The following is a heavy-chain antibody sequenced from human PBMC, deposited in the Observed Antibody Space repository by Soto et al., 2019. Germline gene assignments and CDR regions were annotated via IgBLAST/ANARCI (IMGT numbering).Heavy chain of an antibody. Sequence: GESLKISCKGSGYSFTSYWIGWVRQMPGKGLEWMGIIYPGDSDTRYSPSFQGQVTISADKSISTAYLQWSSLKASDTAMYYCAIHKIEGYCSGGSCYGAFDIWGQGTMVTVSS. CDR3: AIHKIEGYCSGGSCYGAFDI. V-gene: IGHV5-51*01. J-gene: IGHJ3*02. D-gene: IGHD2-15*01. CDR2: IYPGDSDT. CDR1: GYSFTSYW.